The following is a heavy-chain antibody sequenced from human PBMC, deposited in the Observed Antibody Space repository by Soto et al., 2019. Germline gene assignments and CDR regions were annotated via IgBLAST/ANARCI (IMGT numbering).Heavy chain of an antibody. CDR1: GFTFSDYY. J-gene: IGHJ6*02. D-gene: IGHD6-13*01. V-gene: IGHV3-11*01. CDR2: ISSSGSTI. Sequence: GGSLRLSCAASGFTFSDYYMSWIRQAPGKGLEWVSYISSSGSTIYYADSVKGRFTISRDNAKNSLYLQMNSLRAEDTAVYYCARDAASRIAAAGTPYYYYYGMDVWGQGTTVTV. CDR3: ARDAASRIAAAGTPYYYYYGMDV.